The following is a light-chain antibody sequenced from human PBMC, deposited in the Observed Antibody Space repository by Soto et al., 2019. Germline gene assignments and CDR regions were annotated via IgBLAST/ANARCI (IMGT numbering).Light chain of an antibody. J-gene: IGKJ1*01. V-gene: IGKV1-5*01. CDR1: QSISSW. Sequence: GDRVTITCRASQSISSWLAWYQQKPGKAPKLLIYDASSLESGVPSRISGSGCGTEFTLTISSLQPDDFATYYCQQYNSYSRTFGQGTKVEIK. CDR2: DAS. CDR3: QQYNSYSRT.